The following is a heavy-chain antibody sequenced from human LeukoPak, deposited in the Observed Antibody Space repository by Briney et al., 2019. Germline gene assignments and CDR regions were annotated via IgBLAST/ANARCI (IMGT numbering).Heavy chain of an antibody. V-gene: IGHV4-31*03. CDR1: GGSISSGGYY. D-gene: IGHD1-26*01. CDR2: IYYSGST. J-gene: IGHJ5*02. Sequence: PSETLSLTCTVSGGSISSGGYYWSWIRQHPGKGLEWIGYIYYSGSTYYNPSLKSRVTISVDTSKNQFSLKLSSVTAADTAVYYCGRDSGGSGSYYGWFDPWGQGTLVTVSS. CDR3: GRDSGGSGSYYGWFDP.